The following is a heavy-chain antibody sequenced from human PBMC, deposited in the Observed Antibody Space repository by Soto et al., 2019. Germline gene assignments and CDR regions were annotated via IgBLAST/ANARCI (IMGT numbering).Heavy chain of an antibody. V-gene: IGHV4-61*01. Sequence: SETLSLTCTVSGGSVSSGSYYWSWIRQPPGKGLEWIGYIYYSGSTNYNPSLKSRVTISVDTSKNQFSLKLSSVTAADRAVYYCARCRAWLRYTFDPWGQGTLVTVSS. D-gene: IGHD5-12*01. CDR1: GGSVSSGSYY. J-gene: IGHJ5*02. CDR3: ARCRAWLRYTFDP. CDR2: IYYSGST.